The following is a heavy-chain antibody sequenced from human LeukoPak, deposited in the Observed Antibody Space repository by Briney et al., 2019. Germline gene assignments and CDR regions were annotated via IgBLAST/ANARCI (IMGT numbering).Heavy chain of an antibody. D-gene: IGHD3-16*02. CDR3: ARGYDYVWGSYRKDFDY. CDR1: GYTFTSYY. Sequence: ASVKVSCKASGYTFTSYYMHWVRQAPGQGLEWMGWINPNSGGTNYAQKFQGRVTMTRDTSISTAYMELSRLRSDDTAVYYCARGYDYVWGSYRKDFDYWGQGTLVTVSS. V-gene: IGHV1-2*02. J-gene: IGHJ4*02. CDR2: INPNSGGT.